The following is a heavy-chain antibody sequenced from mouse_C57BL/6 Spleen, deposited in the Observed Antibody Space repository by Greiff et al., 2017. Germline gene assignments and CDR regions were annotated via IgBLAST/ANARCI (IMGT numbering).Heavy chain of an antibody. D-gene: IGHD1-1*01. Sequence: EVQLVESGGGLVQPGASLKLSCAASGIDFSRYWMSWVRRAPGKGLEWIGEINPDSSTINYAPSLKDKFTISRDNAKNTLYLQMSKVSSEDTALYYCANYCGSSPFDYWGQGTMVTVSA. J-gene: IGHJ3*01. CDR3: ANYCGSSPFDY. V-gene: IGHV4-1*01. CDR2: INPDSSTI. CDR1: GIDFSRYW.